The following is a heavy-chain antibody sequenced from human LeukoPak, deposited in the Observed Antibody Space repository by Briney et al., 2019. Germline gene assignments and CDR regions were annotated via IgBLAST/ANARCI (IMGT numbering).Heavy chain of an antibody. CDR1: GGSFSGYY. Sequence: SETLSLTCAGDGGSFSGYYLSWIRQPPGKGLEWIGEINHSGSTNYNPSLKSRVTISVDTSKNQFSLKLSSVTAADTAVYYCARGGYYGSGSYYPWRYYYYGMDVWGQGTTVTVSS. J-gene: IGHJ6*02. CDR2: INHSGST. D-gene: IGHD3-10*01. V-gene: IGHV4-34*01. CDR3: ARGGYYGSGSYYPWRYYYYGMDV.